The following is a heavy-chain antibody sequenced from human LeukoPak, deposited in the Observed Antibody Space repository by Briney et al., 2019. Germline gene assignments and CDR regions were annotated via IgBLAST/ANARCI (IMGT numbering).Heavy chain of an antibody. CDR2: ISSDGTTE. CDR1: GFTFASYA. J-gene: IGHJ4*02. D-gene: IGHD3-10*01. CDR3: ARGRNSGSFIIDY. Sequence: GRSLRLSCAGSGFTFASYAVHWVRQAPGKRLEWVAFISSDGTTEHYRDSVKGRFTLSRDNSKNTVSLQMNSLGTEDTAVYYCARGRNSGSFIIDYWGQGTLVTVS. V-gene: IGHV3-30-3*01.